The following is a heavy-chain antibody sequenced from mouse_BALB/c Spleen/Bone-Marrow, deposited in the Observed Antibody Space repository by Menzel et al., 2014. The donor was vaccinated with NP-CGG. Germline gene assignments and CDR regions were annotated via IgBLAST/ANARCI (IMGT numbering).Heavy chain of an antibody. J-gene: IGHJ4*01. V-gene: IGHV1-5*01. CDR3: TRGAYYDYSYYAMDY. CDR2: IYPGNSDT. CDR1: GYSFTSYR. D-gene: IGHD2-4*01. Sequence: EVQLQQSGTVLARPGASVKMSCKASGYSFTSYRMHWVKQRPGQGLEWIGAIYPGNSDTSYNQKFKGKAKLTAVTSASTAYMELSSLTNEDSAVYYCTRGAYYDYSYYAMDYWGQGTSVTVSS.